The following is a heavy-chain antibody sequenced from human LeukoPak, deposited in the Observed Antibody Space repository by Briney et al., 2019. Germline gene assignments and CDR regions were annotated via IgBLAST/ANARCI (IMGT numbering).Heavy chain of an antibody. CDR1: GFTFSSYG. J-gene: IGHJ6*03. V-gene: IGHV3-30*03. CDR3: ASELGRQSDHYYYYMDV. Sequence: GGSLRLSCAASGFTFSSYGMHWVRQAPGKGLEWVAVISYDGSNKYYADSVKGRFTISRDNSKNTLYLQMNSLRAEDTAVYYCASELGRQSDHYYYYMDVWGKGTTVTISS. CDR2: ISYDGSNK. D-gene: IGHD1-26*01.